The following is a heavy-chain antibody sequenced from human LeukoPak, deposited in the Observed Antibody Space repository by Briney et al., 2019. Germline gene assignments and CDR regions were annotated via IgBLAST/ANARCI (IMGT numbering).Heavy chain of an antibody. D-gene: IGHD3-9*01. J-gene: IGHJ4*02. CDR1: GFTFSSYW. V-gene: IGHV3-74*01. CDR2: INSDGSST. Sequence: GGSLRLSCAASGFTFSSYWMHWVRQAPGKGLVWVSRINSDGSSTSYADSVKGRFTISRDNAKNTLYLQMNSLRAEDTAVYYCARLATKSYYDILTGYYYFDYWGQGTLVTVSS. CDR3: ARLATKSYYDILTGYYYFDY.